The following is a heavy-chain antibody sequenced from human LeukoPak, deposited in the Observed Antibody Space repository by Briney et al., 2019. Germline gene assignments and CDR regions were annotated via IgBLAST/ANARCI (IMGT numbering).Heavy chain of an antibody. D-gene: IGHD2-2*01. CDR3: ASRDAPPGYYCYMDV. V-gene: IGHV4-39*07. Sequence: PSETLSLTCTVSGGSISSSSNYSWGWIRQPPGKGLEWIGSIYYSGNTYYNPSLKSRVTISVDTSKNQFSLKLSSVTAADTAVYYCASRDAPPGYYCYMDVWGIGTTVTVSS. J-gene: IGHJ6*03. CDR2: IYYSGNT. CDR1: GGSISSSSNYS.